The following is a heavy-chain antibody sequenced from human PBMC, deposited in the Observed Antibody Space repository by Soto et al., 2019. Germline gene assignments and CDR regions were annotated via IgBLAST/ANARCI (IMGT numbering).Heavy chain of an antibody. CDR1: GYTFTGYY. Sequence: ASVKVSCKAFGYTFTGYYMHWVRQAPGQGLEWMGWINPNSGDTNFAQKFQGRVTMTRDTSISTAYMELSRLRSDDTAVYYCARNTPRSPSYYYGLDVWGQGTKVTVSS. CDR3: ARNTPRSPSYYYGLDV. V-gene: IGHV1-2*02. CDR2: INPNSGDT. J-gene: IGHJ6*02. D-gene: IGHD3-10*01.